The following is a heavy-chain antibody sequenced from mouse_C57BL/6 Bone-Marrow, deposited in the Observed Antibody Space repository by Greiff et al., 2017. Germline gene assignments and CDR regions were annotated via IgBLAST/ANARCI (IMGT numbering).Heavy chain of an antibody. V-gene: IGHV1-22*01. CDR1: GYTFTDYN. D-gene: IGHD1-1*01. J-gene: IGHJ2*01. CDR2: INPNNGGT. CDR3: ARGYYGSFYYFDY. Sequence: EVKLMESGPELVKPGASVKMSCKASGYTFTDYNMHWVKQSHGKSLEWIGYINPNNGGTSYNQKFKGKATLTVNKSSSTAYMELRSLTSEDSAVYYCARGYYGSFYYFDYWGQGTTLTVSS.